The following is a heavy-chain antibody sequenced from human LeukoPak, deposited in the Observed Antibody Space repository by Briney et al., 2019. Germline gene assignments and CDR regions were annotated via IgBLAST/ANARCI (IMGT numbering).Heavy chain of an antibody. CDR1: GFTFSSYE. Sequence: SGGSLRLSCAASGFTFSSYEMNWVRQAPGKGLEWVSYISSSGSTIYYADSVKGRFTISRDNAKNSLYLQMNSLRAEDTAVYYCAREGIGYYDSSGQGYYFDYWGQGTLVTVSS. CDR3: AREGIGYYDSSGQGYYFDY. J-gene: IGHJ4*02. D-gene: IGHD3-22*01. CDR2: ISSSGSTI. V-gene: IGHV3-48*03.